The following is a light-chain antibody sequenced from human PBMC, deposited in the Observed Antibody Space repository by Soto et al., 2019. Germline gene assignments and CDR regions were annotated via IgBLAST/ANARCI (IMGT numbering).Light chain of an antibody. Sequence: EIVLTQSPATLSLSPGETATLSCRASQSVSGYIGWYQQKPGQAPRLLMYGASSRATGIPDRFSGSGSGTDFTLTISRLEPEDLAVYYCQQYGSLVTFGQGTKVDIK. CDR3: QQYGSLVT. V-gene: IGKV3-20*01. CDR1: QSVSGY. J-gene: IGKJ1*01. CDR2: GAS.